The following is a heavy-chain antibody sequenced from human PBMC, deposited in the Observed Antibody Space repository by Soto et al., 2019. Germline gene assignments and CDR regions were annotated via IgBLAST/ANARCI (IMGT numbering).Heavy chain of an antibody. V-gene: IGHV1-18*04. D-gene: IGHD3-22*01. CDR2: ISAYNGNT. CDR3: ARVTYYYDSSGPLDFDL. J-gene: IGHJ2*01. Sequence: ASVKVSCKASGYTFTSYGISWVRQAPGQGLEWMGWISAYNGNTNYAQKLQGRVTMTTDTSTSTAYMELRSLRSDDTAVYYCARVTYYYDSSGPLDFDLWGRGTLVTVSS. CDR1: GYTFTSYG.